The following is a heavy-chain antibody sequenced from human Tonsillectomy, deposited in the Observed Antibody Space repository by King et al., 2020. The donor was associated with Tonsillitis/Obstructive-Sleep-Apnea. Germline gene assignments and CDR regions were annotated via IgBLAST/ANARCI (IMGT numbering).Heavy chain of an antibody. CDR3: ARVNYDSSGYYSGFDY. J-gene: IGHJ4*02. CDR2: ISTYHGNT. D-gene: IGHD3-22*01. CDR1: GYSFTNYG. V-gene: IGHV1-18*01. Sequence: QLVQSGAEVKKPGASVKVSCKASGYSFTNYGISWVRQAPGQGLEWMGWISTYHGNTNYAQKFQGRLTMTTDTSTDTAYVELRSLRSDDTAMYYCARVNYDSSGYYSGFDYWGQGPLVTISS.